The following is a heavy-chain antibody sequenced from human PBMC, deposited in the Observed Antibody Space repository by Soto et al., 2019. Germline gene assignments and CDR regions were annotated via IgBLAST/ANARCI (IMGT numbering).Heavy chain of an antibody. V-gene: IGHV3-33*01. CDR3: AREIAARHFFFDY. CDR2: IWYDGSNK. Sequence: ESGGGVVQPGRSLRLSCAASGFTFSSYGMHWVRQAPGKGLEWVAVIWYDGSNKYYADSVKGRFTISRDNSKNTLYLQMNSLRAEDTAVYYCAREIAARHFFFDYWGQGTLVTVSS. CDR1: GFTFSSYG. J-gene: IGHJ4*02. D-gene: IGHD6-6*01.